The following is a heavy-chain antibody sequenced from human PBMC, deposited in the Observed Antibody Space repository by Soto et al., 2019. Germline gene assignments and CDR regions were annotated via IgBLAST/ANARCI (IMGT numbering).Heavy chain of an antibody. CDR3: ASHFTGVLVLGASPPGGDNYGWDV. CDR1: GGTFSRYT. J-gene: IGHJ6*02. D-gene: IGHD2-15*01. V-gene: IGHV1-69*02. CDR2: IIPILDIP. Sequence: QVQLVQSGAEVKKPGSSVKVSCKASGGTFSRYTFTWVRQAPGQGLEWMGRIIPILDIPKYAPNFQVRVTIPAYNSTSTAYMELSSLPSADTAVYYCASHFTGVLVLGASPPGGDNYGWDVWGQGTTVTVSS.